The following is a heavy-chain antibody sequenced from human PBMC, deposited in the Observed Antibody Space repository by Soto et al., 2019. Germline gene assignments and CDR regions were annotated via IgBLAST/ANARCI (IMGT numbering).Heavy chain of an antibody. CDR1: GFTFSSYS. Sequence: HPGGSLRLSCAASGFTFSSYSMNWVRQAPGKGLEWVSYISSSHSTIYYADSVKGRFTISRDNAKNSLYLQMNSLRDEDTAVYYCARGLYYYDSRGYWGYWGQGTLVTVSS. CDR3: ARGLYYYDSRGYWGY. V-gene: IGHV3-48*02. D-gene: IGHD3-22*01. CDR2: ISSSHSTI. J-gene: IGHJ4*02.